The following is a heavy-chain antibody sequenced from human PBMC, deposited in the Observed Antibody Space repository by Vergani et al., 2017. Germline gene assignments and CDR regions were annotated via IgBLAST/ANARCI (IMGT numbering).Heavy chain of an antibody. V-gene: IGHV1-2*04. J-gene: IGHJ6*02. CDR1: GYTFTGYY. CDR3: ARGMYYYGSGSTLDGMDV. Sequence: QVQLVQSGAEVKKPGASVKVSCKASGYTFTGYYMHWVRQAPGQGLEWMGWINRNSGGTNYAQKFQGLVTMTRDTSISTAYMELSRLRSDDTAVYYCARGMYYYGSGSTLDGMDVWGQGTTVTVSS. D-gene: IGHD3-10*01. CDR2: INRNSGGT.